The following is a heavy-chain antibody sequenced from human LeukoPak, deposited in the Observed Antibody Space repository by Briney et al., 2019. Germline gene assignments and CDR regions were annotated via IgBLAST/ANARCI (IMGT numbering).Heavy chain of an antibody. V-gene: IGHV1-2*02. CDR1: GYNFSVYY. D-gene: IGHD2-15*01. CDR2: MDPNSGDT. Sequence: GASVKVSCKGSGYNFSVYYMHWVRQAPGQGLEWMGGMDPNSGDTIYAPKFQGRVSMTRDTSITTAYMELSSLTFDDSAMYYCATRGGLTPNTLAMWGHGTMVTVSS. CDR3: ATRGGLTPNTLAM. J-gene: IGHJ3*01.